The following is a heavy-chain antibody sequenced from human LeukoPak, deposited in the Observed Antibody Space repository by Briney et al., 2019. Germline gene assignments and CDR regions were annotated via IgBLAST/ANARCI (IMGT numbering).Heavy chain of an antibody. J-gene: IGHJ6*02. Sequence: ASVKVSCKASGYTFTRSYLHWVRQAPGQGLEWMGIINPSGGRTNNAQQFQGRVTMTRDTSTSTVYMQLSSLRSEDTAVYYCARDLPIAAAPYGMDVWGQGTTVTVSS. CDR1: GYTFTRSY. CDR3: ARDLPIAAAPYGMDV. D-gene: IGHD6-13*01. CDR2: INPSGGRT. V-gene: IGHV1-46*01.